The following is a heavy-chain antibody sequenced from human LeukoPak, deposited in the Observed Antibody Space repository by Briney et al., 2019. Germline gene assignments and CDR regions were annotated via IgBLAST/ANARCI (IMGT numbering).Heavy chain of an antibody. CDR2: VYSSGST. V-gene: IGHV4-59*12. CDR3: ARKGRDGYNNYFDY. J-gene: IGHJ4*02. Sequence: PSETLSLTCTLSGGSISNSYWSWIRQPPGKGLEWIGYVYSSGSTSYNPSLRSRVTISVDTSKNQFSLKLSSVTAADTAVYYCARKGRDGYNNYFDYWGQGTLVTVSS. CDR1: GGSISNSY. D-gene: IGHD5-24*01.